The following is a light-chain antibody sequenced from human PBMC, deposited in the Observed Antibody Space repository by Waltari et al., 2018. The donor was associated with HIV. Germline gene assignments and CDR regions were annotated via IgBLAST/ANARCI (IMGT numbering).Light chain of an antibody. CDR1: KLGNKY. V-gene: IGLV3-1*01. CDR2: QDN. J-gene: IGLJ2*01. Sequence: SYELTQPPSVSVSPGQTASITCSGDKLGNKYACWYQQKPGQSPVLVIYQDNQRPSGIPERFSGSNSGNTATLTVSGTQAMDEADYYCQAWDSSTDVVVGGGTKLTVL. CDR3: QAWDSSTDVV.